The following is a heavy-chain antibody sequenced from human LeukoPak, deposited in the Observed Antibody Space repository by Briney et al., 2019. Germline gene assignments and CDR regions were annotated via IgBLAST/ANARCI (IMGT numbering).Heavy chain of an antibody. D-gene: IGHD2-2*01. CDR1: VFTLCSSA. V-gene: IGHV3-23*01. CDR2: ISDRGGTT. CDR3: AREVPGAMNAFDI. Sequence: GGSLRLSRAASVFTLCSSATSWSRETPERGLEWVSGISDRGGTTFYADSVKSRFTISRDNSKSTLYLQMNSLRAEDTALYYCAREVPGAMNAFDIWGQGTMVTVS. J-gene: IGHJ3*02.